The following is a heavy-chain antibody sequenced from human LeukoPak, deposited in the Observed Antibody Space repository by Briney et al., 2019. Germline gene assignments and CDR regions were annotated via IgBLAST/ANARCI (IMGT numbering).Heavy chain of an antibody. CDR3: VKFGVDYDMGV. CDR2: IHYSGRA. D-gene: IGHD3-16*01. J-gene: IGHJ6*02. CDR1: GGSFSGSY. V-gene: IGHV4-59*01. Sequence: PSETLSLTCAVYGGSFSGSYWTWVRQPPGQGLEWIGQIHYSGRADYNPSLKRRITISVDTSKNQMSLTLTSVTAADTAIYYCVKFGVDYDMGVWGQGTTVTVSS.